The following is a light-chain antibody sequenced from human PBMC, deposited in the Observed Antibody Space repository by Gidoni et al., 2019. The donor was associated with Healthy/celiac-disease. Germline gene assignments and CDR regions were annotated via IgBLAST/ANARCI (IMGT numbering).Light chain of an antibody. CDR2: RNN. CDR1: SSNIGSNY. CDR3: AAWDDSLSAGV. V-gene: IGLV1-47*01. Sequence: QSVLTQPPSASGTPGQRVTISCSGSSSNIGSNYVYGYQQLPGTAPKLLIYRNNQRPSGVPDRFSGSKSGTSASLAISGLRSEDEADYYCAAWDDSLSAGVFGGGTKLTGL. J-gene: IGLJ3*02.